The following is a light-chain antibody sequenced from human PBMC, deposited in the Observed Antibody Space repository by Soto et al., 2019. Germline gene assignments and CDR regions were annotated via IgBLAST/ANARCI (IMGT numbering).Light chain of an antibody. CDR3: QHHTDWPPST. CDR2: GAS. CDR1: QSVRHN. J-gene: IGKJ2*01. V-gene: IGKV3-15*01. Sequence: ETLLTQSPATLSVSPGERATLSCRASQSVRHNLAWSQQKPGQAPRLLIYGASTRAPGIPDRFSGSGFGTEFSLTISALRSEDFALYYWQHHTDWPPSTFGQGTKLEIK.